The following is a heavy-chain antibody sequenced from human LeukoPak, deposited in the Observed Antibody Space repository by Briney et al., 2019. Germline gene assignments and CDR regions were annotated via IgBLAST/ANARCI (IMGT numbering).Heavy chain of an antibody. CDR2: ISSSSSYI. CDR3: ARARPDGSGGSWPDAFDI. Sequence: GGSLRLSCAASGFTFSSYSMNWVRQAPGKGLEWVSSISSSSSYIYYADSVKGRFTISRDNAKNSLYLQMNSLRAEDTAVYYCARARPDGSGGSWPDAFDIWGQGTMVTVSS. D-gene: IGHD2-15*01. J-gene: IGHJ3*02. CDR1: GFTFSSYS. V-gene: IGHV3-21*01.